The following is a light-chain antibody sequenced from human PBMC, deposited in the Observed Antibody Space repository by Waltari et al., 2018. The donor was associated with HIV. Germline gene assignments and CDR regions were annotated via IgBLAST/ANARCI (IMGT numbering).Light chain of an antibody. CDR1: PSVRSF. Sequence: EIVLTQSPATLSLYPGERATLSCWDSPSVRSFLAWYQQRPDQAHRLLLYDTANRATGIPARFSGSWSGTDFTLTISSLEPEDFAVYYCQQRSSWPRTLGQGTNVEFK. V-gene: IGKV3-11*01. CDR2: DTA. CDR3: QQRSSWPRT. J-gene: IGKJ1*01.